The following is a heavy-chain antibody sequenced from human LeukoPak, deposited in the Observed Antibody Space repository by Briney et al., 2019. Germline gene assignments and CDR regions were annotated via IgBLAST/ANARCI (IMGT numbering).Heavy chain of an antibody. V-gene: IGHV3-23*01. CDR2: ISGSGGST. CDR1: GFTFSSYA. Sequence: GGSLRLSCAASGFTFSSYAMSWVRQAPGKGLEWVSAISGSGGSTYYADSVKGRFTISRDNSKNTLYLQMNSQRAEDTAVYYCARGPSGYHNTGGQGTLVTVSS. CDR3: ARGPSGYHNT. J-gene: IGHJ4*02. D-gene: IGHD5-12*01.